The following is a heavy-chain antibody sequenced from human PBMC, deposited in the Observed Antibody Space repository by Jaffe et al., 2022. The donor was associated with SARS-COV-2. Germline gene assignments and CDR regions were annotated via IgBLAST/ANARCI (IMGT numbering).Heavy chain of an antibody. CDR3: AKSQIFLEYSSSSPPQYYYYGMDV. J-gene: IGHJ6*02. CDR1: GFTFSSYG. Sequence: QVQLVESGGGVVQPGRSLRLSCAASGFTFSSYGMHWVRQAPGKGLEWVAVISYDGSNKYYADSVKGRFTISRDNSKNTLYLQMNSLRAEDTAVYYCAKSQIFLEYSSSSPPQYYYYGMDVWGQGTTVTVSS. CDR2: ISYDGSNK. V-gene: IGHV3-30*18. D-gene: IGHD6-6*01.